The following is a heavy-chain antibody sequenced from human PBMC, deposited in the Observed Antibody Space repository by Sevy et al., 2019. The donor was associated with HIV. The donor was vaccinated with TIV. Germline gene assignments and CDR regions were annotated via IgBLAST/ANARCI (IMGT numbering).Heavy chain of an antibody. CDR1: GFTFGDYA. CDR3: TGARYDTTMLNYYFDY. J-gene: IGHJ4*02. V-gene: IGHV3-49*04. CDR2: IRSKVYGGVT. D-gene: IGHD5-18*01. Sequence: GGSLRLSCTSSGFTFGDYAMSWVRQAPGKGLEWMGFIRSKVYGGVTDYAAPVKGRFTISRDDSKSITYLQMNSLKTEDTAVYYCTGARYDTTMLNYYFDYWGQGTLVTVSS.